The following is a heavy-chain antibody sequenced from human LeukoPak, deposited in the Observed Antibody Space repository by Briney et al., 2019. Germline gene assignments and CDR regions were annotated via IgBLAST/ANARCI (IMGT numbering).Heavy chain of an antibody. Sequence: PGGSLRLSCAASGFTFSSYSMNWVRQAPGKGLEWVSSISSSSSYIYYADSVKGRFTISRDNAKNSLYLQMNSLRAEDTAVYYCARLSFYYDSSGYFPDYWGQGTLVTVSS. CDR2: ISSSSSYI. CDR1: GFTFSSYS. V-gene: IGHV3-21*01. D-gene: IGHD3-22*01. J-gene: IGHJ4*02. CDR3: ARLSFYYDSSGYFPDY.